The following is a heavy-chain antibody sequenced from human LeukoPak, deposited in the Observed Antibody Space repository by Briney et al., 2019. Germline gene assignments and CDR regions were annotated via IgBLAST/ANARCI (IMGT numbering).Heavy chain of an antibody. V-gene: IGHV3-30*18. CDR3: AKRYSSGWYQVEGIDY. J-gene: IGHJ4*02. CDR1: GFTFSSYG. Sequence: GGSLRLSCAASGFTFSSYGMHWVRQAPGKGLEWVAVISYDGSNKYYADSVKGRFTISRDNSKNTLYLQMNSLRAEDTAVYYCAKRYSSGWYQVEGIDYWGQGTLVTVSS. CDR2: ISYDGSNK. D-gene: IGHD6-19*01.